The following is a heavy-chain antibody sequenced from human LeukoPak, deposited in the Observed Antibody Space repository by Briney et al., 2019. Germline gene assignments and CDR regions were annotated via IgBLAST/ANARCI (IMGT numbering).Heavy chain of an antibody. CDR1: GFTFSSYA. J-gene: IGHJ4*02. Sequence: GGSLRLSCAASGFTFSSYAMSWVRQAPGKGLEWVPAISGSGGSTYYADSVKGRFTISRDNSKNTLYLQMNSLRAEDTAVYYCAKTLQQLVTYYFDYWGQGTLVTVSS. V-gene: IGHV3-23*01. CDR3: AKTLQQLVTYYFDY. D-gene: IGHD6-13*01. CDR2: ISGSGGST.